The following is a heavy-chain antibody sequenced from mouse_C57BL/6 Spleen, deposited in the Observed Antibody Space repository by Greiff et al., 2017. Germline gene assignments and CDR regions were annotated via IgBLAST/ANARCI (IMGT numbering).Heavy chain of an antibody. Sequence: QVQLMESGAELVKPGASVKISCKASGYAFSSYWMNWVKQRPGKGLEWVGQIYPGDGDTNYNGKFKGRATLTADQSPSTAYMQLSSLTSDDSAVYFCAYYDYGRFAYWGQGTLLTVSA. CDR1: GYAFSSYW. CDR2: IYPGDGDT. D-gene: IGHD2-4*01. V-gene: IGHV1-80*01. CDR3: AYYDYGRFAY. J-gene: IGHJ3*01.